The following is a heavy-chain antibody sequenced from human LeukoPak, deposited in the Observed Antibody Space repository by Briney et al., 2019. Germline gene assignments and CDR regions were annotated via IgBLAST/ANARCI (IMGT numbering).Heavy chain of an antibody. CDR3: AREKGVGPPDY. V-gene: IGHV1-69*04. D-gene: IGHD3-10*01. Sequence: SVKVSCKASGGTFSSYAISWVRQAPGQGLEWMGRIIPIFGIANYAQKFQGRVTITADKSTSTAYMELSSLRSGDTAVYYCAREKGVGPPDYWGQGTLVTVSS. J-gene: IGHJ4*02. CDR1: GGTFSSYA. CDR2: IIPIFGIA.